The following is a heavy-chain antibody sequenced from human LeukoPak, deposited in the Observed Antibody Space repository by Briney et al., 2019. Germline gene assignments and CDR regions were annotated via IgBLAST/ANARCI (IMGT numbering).Heavy chain of an antibody. CDR1: GYTFTAYY. Sequence: GASVKVSCKASGYTFTAYYVHWVRQAPGQGLEWMGWISPNSGGTNYAQNFQGRVTMTRDTSITTAYMELSGLRSEDTAVYYCATGLRYYYYYGMDVWGQGTTVTVSS. D-gene: IGHD5-12*01. V-gene: IGHV1-2*02. CDR2: ISPNSGGT. J-gene: IGHJ6*02. CDR3: ATGLRYYYYYGMDV.